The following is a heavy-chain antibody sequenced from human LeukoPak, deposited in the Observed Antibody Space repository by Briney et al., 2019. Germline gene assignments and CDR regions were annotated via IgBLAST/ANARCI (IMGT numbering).Heavy chain of an antibody. V-gene: IGHV3-7*01. CDR2: IKQDGSEK. D-gene: IGHD6-13*01. Sequence: GGSLRLSCAASGFTFSSYWMSWVRQAPGKGLEWVAKIKQDGSEKYYVDSVKGRFTISRDNAKNSLYLQMNSLRAEDTAVYYCARLIIAAAGTSWFDPWGQGTLVTVSS. CDR3: ARLIIAAAGTSWFDP. CDR1: GFTFSSYW. J-gene: IGHJ5*02.